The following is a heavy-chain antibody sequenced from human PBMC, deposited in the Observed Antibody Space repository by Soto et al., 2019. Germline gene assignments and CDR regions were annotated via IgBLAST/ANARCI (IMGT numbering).Heavy chain of an antibody. J-gene: IGHJ4*02. D-gene: IGHD5-18*01. CDR2: ISSSSSII. CDR3: ARDLPVDTTMVGLDS. Sequence: PGGSLRLSCVGSGFTFNNYNMNWVRQAPGKGLEWVSYISSSSSIIYYADSMKGRLTISRDNAKNSLYLQMNSLRDEDTAVYYCARDLPVDTTMVGLDSWGQGTLVTVSS. CDR1: GFTFNNYN. V-gene: IGHV3-48*02.